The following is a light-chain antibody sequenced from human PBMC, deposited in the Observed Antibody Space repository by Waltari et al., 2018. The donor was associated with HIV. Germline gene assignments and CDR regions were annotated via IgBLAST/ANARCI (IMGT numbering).Light chain of an antibody. V-gene: IGLV3-19*01. CDR2: GKN. Sequence: SSELTQDPSVSVALGQTVRLTCQGDSLRNYYASWYQQKPGQAPILVIYGKNKRPSGISDRFSASSSGDTVSLTITGAQAEDEADYYCHSRDSSGDHRVFGGGSKLTVL. CDR1: SLRNYY. CDR3: HSRDSSGDHRV. J-gene: IGLJ3*02.